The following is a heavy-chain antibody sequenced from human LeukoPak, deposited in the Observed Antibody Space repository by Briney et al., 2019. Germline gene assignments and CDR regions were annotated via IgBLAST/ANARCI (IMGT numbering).Heavy chain of an antibody. CDR2: ITGSGGGT. Sequence: PGGSLRLSCAGCGFTFDNYAITWVRQAPGKGLEWVSAITGSGGGTYYADSVKGRFTISRDNSKNTMYLQLSSLRAARAYLYQCQKAHNTVACYAAFDIWGQGTMVTVSS. V-gene: IGHV3-23*01. CDR3: QKAHNTVACYAAFDI. CDR1: GFTFDNYA. D-gene: IGHD2-2*01. J-gene: IGHJ3*02.